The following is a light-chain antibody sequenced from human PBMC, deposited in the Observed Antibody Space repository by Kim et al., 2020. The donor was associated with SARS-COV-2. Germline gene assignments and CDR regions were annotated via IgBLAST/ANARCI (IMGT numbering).Light chain of an antibody. V-gene: IGKV1-39*01. CDR3: QQSYRTPPLH. Sequence: SVGERVTITCRASQDISRYLNWYQQKPGKAPKLLIYAASSLQSGVPSRFSGSGSGTDFTLTISSLQPEDFATYYCQQSYRTPPLHFGGGTKVDIK. J-gene: IGKJ4*01. CDR2: AAS. CDR1: QDISRY.